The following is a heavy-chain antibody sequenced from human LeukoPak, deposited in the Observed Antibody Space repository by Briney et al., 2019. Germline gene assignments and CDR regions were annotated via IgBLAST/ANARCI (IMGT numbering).Heavy chain of an antibody. CDR3: ATDRAGDRSF. D-gene: IGHD7-27*01. CDR2: IYYSGST. V-gene: IGHV4-39*07. Sequence: SETLSLTCTVSGGSISSSSYYWGWIRQPPGKGLEWIGSIYYSGSTYYNPSLKSRVTISVDTSKNQFSLKLSSVTAADTAVYYCATDRAGDRSFWGQGTLVSVSS. J-gene: IGHJ4*02. CDR1: GGSISSSSYY.